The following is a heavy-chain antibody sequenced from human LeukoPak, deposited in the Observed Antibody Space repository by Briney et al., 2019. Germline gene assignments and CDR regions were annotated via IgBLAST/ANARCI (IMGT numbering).Heavy chain of an antibody. D-gene: IGHD1-14*01. Sequence: PGGYLRLSCAASGFTFSSYSMNWVRQAPGKGLEWVSSISSSSSYIYYADSVKGRFTISRDNAKNSLYLQMNSLRAEDTAVYYCARALSGENVDYWGQGTLVTVSS. V-gene: IGHV3-21*01. CDR3: ARALSGENVDY. CDR1: GFTFSSYS. CDR2: ISSSSSYI. J-gene: IGHJ4*02.